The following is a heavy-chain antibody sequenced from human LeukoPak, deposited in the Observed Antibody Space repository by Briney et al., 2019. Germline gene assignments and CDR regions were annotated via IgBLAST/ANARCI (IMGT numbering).Heavy chain of an antibody. CDR2: IYYSGST. Sequence: SETLSLTCTVSGGSISSYYWSWIRQPPGKGLEWIGYIYYSGSTNYNPSLKSRVTISVDTSKNQFSLKLSSVTAADTAVYYCARVGPTPAPDAFDIWGQGTMVTVSS. CDR1: GGSISSYY. CDR3: ARVGPTPAPDAFDI. V-gene: IGHV4-59*01. D-gene: IGHD4-23*01. J-gene: IGHJ3*02.